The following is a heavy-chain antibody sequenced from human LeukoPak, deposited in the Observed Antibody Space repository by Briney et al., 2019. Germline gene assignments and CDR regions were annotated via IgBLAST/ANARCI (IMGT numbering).Heavy chain of an antibody. CDR3: ATLFGKYDFPYYFDD. Sequence: ASVKVSCKVSGYTLTELSMHWVRQAPGKGLEWMGGFDPEDGETIYAQKFQGRVTMTEDTSTDTAYMELSSLRSEDTAVYYCATLFGKYDFPYYFDDWGQGTLVTVSS. CDR2: FDPEDGET. J-gene: IGHJ4*02. V-gene: IGHV1-24*01. CDR1: GYTLTELS. D-gene: IGHD3-3*01.